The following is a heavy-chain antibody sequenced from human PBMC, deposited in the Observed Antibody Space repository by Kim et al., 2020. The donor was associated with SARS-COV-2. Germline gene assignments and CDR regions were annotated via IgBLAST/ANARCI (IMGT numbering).Heavy chain of an antibody. CDR2: IGAGHDA. CDR1: GFIFSNYA. CDR3: AKRAATGAGTYYYDS. Sequence: GGSLRLSCEVSGFIFSNYAMSWVRQAPGKGLEWVAGIGAGHDAYYADSVRGRFTISRDHFDNTLYLQMNYLRADDAAVYHCAKRAATGAGTYYYDSWGQG. D-gene: IGHD2-15*01. J-gene: IGHJ4*02. V-gene: IGHV3-23*01.